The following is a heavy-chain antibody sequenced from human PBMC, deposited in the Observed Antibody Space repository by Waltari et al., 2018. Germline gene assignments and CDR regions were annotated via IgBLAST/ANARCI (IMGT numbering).Heavy chain of an antibody. J-gene: IGHJ3*02. D-gene: IGHD1-20*01. CDR2: INPNSGGT. CDR3: ARVTLSPIDI. Sequence: QVQLVQSGAEGKKPGASVTVSCKASGYTFTVYYMTWVRQAPGRGLEWMGWINPNSGGTNYAKKFQGRVTRTRDTSISTAYMELSRLRSDDTAVYYCARVTLSPIDIWGQGTMVTVSS. V-gene: IGHV1-2*02. CDR1: GYTFTVYY.